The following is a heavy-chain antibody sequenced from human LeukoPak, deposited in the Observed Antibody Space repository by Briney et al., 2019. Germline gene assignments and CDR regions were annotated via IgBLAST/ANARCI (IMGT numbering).Heavy chain of an antibody. D-gene: IGHD2-21*02. CDR1: GFTVSSNY. CDR2: IYSGGST. Sequence: GGSLRLSCAVSGFTVSSNYMSWVSQAQGKGLEWVSVIYSGGSTYYADSVKGRFTISRDNSKNTLYLQMNSLRAEDTAMYYCARDVGGVVVTGYFDLWGRGTLVTVSS. CDR3: ARDVGGVVVTGYFDL. V-gene: IGHV3-53*01. J-gene: IGHJ2*01.